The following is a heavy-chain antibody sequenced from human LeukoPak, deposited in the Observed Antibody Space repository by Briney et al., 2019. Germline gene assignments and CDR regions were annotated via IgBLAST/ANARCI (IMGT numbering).Heavy chain of an antibody. CDR1: GFIFSSYG. CDR3: AKGPRRDGYNSNPVGFGSHDY. V-gene: IGHV3-30*18. CDR2: ISNDGSNK. J-gene: IGHJ4*02. D-gene: IGHD5-24*01. Sequence: TGGSLRLSCAASGFIFSSYGMHWVRQAPGKGLEWVAVISNDGSNKYYADSVKCRFTISRDNSKDTLYLQMNSLRAEDTAVYYCAKGPRRDGYNSNPVGFGSHDYWGQGTLVTVSS.